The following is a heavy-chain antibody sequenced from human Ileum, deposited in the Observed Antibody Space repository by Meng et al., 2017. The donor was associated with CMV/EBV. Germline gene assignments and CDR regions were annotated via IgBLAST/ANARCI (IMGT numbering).Heavy chain of an antibody. CDR2: VFGGGDT. D-gene: IGHD2-21*01. J-gene: IGHJ2*01. V-gene: IGHV3-66*02. Sequence: GGSLRLSCAGSGFSVSSNDMNWVRQAPGKGPEWVSGVFGGGDTYYADAVKGRFTISRDNSKNTLYLQMNALRAEDTALYYCASFTQQIVGGTYWYFDLWGPGTLATVSS. CDR3: ASFTQQIVGGTYWYFDL. CDR1: GFSVSSND.